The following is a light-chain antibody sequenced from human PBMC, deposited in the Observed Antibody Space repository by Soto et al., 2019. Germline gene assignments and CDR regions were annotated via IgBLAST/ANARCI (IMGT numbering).Light chain of an antibody. CDR3: QQLKSYPQT. J-gene: IGKJ1*01. V-gene: IGKV1-39*01. CDR1: QSISSY. Sequence: DIQMTQSPSSLSASVGDRVTITCRASQSISSYLNWYQQKPGKAPKLLIYAASSLQSGVPSRLSGSGSGTEFTLTISSLQPEDFATYYCQQLKSYPQTFGQGTKVDI. CDR2: AAS.